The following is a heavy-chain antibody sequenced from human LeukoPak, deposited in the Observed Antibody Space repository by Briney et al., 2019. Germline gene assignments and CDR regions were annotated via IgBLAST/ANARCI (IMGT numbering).Heavy chain of an antibody. CDR2: IYHSGST. Sequence: SETLSLTCTVSGGSISSGGYYWSWIRQPPGKGLEWIGYIYHSGSTYYNPSLKSRVTISVDRSKNQFSLKLSSVTAADTAVYYCARYSDSGSYLHDYWGQGTLVTVSS. CDR3: ARYSDSGSYLHDY. D-gene: IGHD1-26*01. CDR1: GGSISSGGYY. V-gene: IGHV4-30-2*01. J-gene: IGHJ4*02.